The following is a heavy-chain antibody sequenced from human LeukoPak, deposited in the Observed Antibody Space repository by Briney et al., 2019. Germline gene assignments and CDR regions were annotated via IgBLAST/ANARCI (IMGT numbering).Heavy chain of an antibody. Sequence: SETLSLTCAVSGGSISSSNWWSWVRQPPGKGLEWIGEIYHSGSTNYNPSLKSRVTISVDKSKNQFSLKLSSVTAEDTAVYYCVRVPNWKYGWFDPWGQGTLVTVSS. CDR2: IYHSGST. CDR3: VRVPNWKYGWFDP. D-gene: IGHD1-7*01. J-gene: IGHJ5*02. V-gene: IGHV4-4*02. CDR1: GGSISSSNW.